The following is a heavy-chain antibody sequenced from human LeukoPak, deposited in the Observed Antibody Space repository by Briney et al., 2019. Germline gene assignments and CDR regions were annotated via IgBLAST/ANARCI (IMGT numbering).Heavy chain of an antibody. J-gene: IGHJ4*02. D-gene: IGHD5-24*01. Sequence: GGSLRLSCAVSGFTFSSYGMHWVRQAPGKGLEWVAFIRYDGSNKYYADSVKGRFTISRDNAKNTLYLQMNSLRAEDTAVYYCARRIQGMAPYYFDYWGQGTLVTVSS. CDR2: IRYDGSNK. V-gene: IGHV3-30*02. CDR3: ARRIQGMAPYYFDY. CDR1: GFTFSSYG.